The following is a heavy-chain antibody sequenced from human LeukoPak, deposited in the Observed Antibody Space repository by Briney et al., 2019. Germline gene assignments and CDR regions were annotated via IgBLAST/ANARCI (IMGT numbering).Heavy chain of an antibody. CDR3: ARVSGVVVVHLGY. D-gene: IGHD3-22*01. CDR1: GYTFTGYY. J-gene: IGHJ4*02. Sequence: ASVKVSCKASGYTFTGYYMHCVRQAPGQGLEWMGWINPNSGGTNYAQKFQGRVTMTRDTSISTAYMELSRLRSDDTAVYYCARVSGVVVVHLGYWGQGTLVTVSS. CDR2: INPNSGGT. V-gene: IGHV1-2*02.